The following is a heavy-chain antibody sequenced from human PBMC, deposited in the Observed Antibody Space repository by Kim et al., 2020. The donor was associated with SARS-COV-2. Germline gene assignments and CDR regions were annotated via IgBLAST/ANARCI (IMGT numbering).Heavy chain of an antibody. D-gene: IGHD1-26*01. J-gene: IGHJ4*02. V-gene: IGHV4-30-4*01. CDR1: GGSISSGDYY. Sequence: SETLSLTCTVSGGSISSGDYYWSWIRQPPGKGLEWIGYIYYSGSTYYNPSLKSRVTISVDTSKNKFSLKLTSVTAADTAVYFCARDRLWGATVGAFDSWGPRNLVTVSS. CDR2: IYYSGST. CDR3: ARDRLWGATVGAFDS.